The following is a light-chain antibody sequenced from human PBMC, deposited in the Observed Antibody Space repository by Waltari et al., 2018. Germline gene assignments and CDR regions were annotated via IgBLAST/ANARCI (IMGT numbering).Light chain of an antibody. CDR1: SSHVGGYNR. Sequence: QSALTQPPSVSGSPGQSVTISCTGTSSHVGGYNRVSWYQQPPGTAPKLMIYEVTYRPSGVPDRFSGSKSGNTASLTISGLQAEDEADYYCTSYTSSGTLLFGGGTKLTVV. CDR2: EVT. CDR3: TSYTSSGTLL. J-gene: IGLJ2*01. V-gene: IGLV2-18*02.